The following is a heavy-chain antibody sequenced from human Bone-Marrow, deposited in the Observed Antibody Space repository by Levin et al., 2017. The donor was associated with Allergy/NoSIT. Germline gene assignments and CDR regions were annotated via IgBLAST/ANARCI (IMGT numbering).Heavy chain of an antibody. J-gene: IGHJ4*02. CDR1: GFSLSTSGVG. CDR2: IFWDDDK. V-gene: IGHV2-5*02. D-gene: IGHD2-2*01. CDR3: ARGGGFCISASCLDY. Sequence: SGPTLVKPTQTLTLTCTFSGFSLSTSGVGVGWIRQPPGKALEWLSVIFWDDDKRYKPSLRSRLSITKDTSKNQVVLAMTNRDPVDTATNDCARGGGFCISASCLDYWGQGTLVTVSS.